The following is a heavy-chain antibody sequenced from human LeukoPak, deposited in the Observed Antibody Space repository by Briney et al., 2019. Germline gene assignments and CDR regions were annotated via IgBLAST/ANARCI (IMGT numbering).Heavy chain of an antibody. CDR2: ISYDGSNK. CDR1: GFTFSSYA. J-gene: IGHJ4*02. Sequence: GGSLRLSCAASGFTFSSYAMHWVRQAPGKGLEWVAVISYDGSNKYYADSVKGRFTISRDNSKNTLYLQMNSLRAEDTAVYYCAKLYGSGKFYFDYWGQGTLVTVSS. V-gene: IGHV3-30-3*02. D-gene: IGHD3-10*01. CDR3: AKLYGSGKFYFDY.